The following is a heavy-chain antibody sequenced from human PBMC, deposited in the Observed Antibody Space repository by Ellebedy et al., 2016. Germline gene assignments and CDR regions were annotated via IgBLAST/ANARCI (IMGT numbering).Heavy chain of an antibody. Sequence: SETLSLXXTVSGGSISSGGYYWSWIRQHPGKGLEWIGYIYYSGSTYYNPSLKSRVTISVDTSKNQFSLKLSSVTAADTAVYYCAKGGSWFGELYDSGGSLFQHWGQGTLVTVSS. D-gene: IGHD3-10*01. J-gene: IGHJ1*01. V-gene: IGHV4-31*03. CDR3: AKGGSWFGELYDSGGSLFQH. CDR2: IYYSGST. CDR1: GGSISSGGYY.